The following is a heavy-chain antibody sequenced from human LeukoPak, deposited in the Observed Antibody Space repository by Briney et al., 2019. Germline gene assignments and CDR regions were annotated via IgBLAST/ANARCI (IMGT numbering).Heavy chain of an antibody. CDR1: GGSISSYY. J-gene: IGHJ2*01. Sequence: SETLSLTCTVSGGSISSYYWSWIRQPPGKGLEWIGYIYYSGSTNYNPSLKSRVTISVDTSKSQFSLKLSSVTAADTAVYYCARSNPTPDYWYFDLWGRGTLVTVSS. D-gene: IGHD1-14*01. V-gene: IGHV4-59*01. CDR3: ARSNPTPDYWYFDL. CDR2: IYYSGST.